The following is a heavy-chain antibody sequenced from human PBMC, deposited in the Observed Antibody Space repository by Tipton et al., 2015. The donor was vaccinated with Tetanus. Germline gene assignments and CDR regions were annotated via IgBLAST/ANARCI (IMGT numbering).Heavy chain of an antibody. D-gene: IGHD2-2*01. CDR3: ARGSDIVVVPGVTRADWFDP. Sequence: AGLVKPSETLSLTCTVSGGSFSLYYWNWVRQSPGKGLEWIGEISHSGSSSYSPSLKSRVTISVDTSKNQFSLKLTSVTAADTAMYYCARGSDIVVVPGVTRADWFDPWGQGTLVTVSS. V-gene: IGHV4-34*01. J-gene: IGHJ5*02. CDR2: ISHSGSS. CDR1: GGSFSLYY.